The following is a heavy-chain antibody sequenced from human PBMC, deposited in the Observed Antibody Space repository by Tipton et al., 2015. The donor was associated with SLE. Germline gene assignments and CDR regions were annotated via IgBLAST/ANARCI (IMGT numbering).Heavy chain of an antibody. CDR2: IYSGGST. J-gene: IGHJ5*02. CDR1: GFTFSSYA. V-gene: IGHV3-23*03. CDR3: AKVRLITFGGVSKDWFDP. D-gene: IGHD3-16*01. Sequence: SLRLSCAASGFTFSSYAMSWVRYAPGNGLECVSVIYSGGSTYYADSVKGRFTISRDNSKNTLYLQMNSLRAEDTAVYYCAKVRLITFGGVSKDWFDPWGQRPLVPV.